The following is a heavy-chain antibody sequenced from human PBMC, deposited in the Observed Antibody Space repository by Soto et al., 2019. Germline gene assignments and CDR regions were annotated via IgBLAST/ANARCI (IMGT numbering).Heavy chain of an antibody. CDR1: GFTFSSYW. Sequence: EVQLVESGGGLVQPGGSLRLSCAASGFTFSSYWMSLVRQAPGKGLEGVANIKQDGSEKYYVDSVKGRFTISRDNAENSLYLQMNRLRAEDTAVYYCARHTFPLAVDVVVPAALIAVAGRLFDYWGQGTLVTVSS. D-gene: IGHD2-2*01. CDR2: IKQDGSEK. V-gene: IGHV3-7*01. J-gene: IGHJ4*02. CDR3: ARHTFPLAVDVVVPAALIAVAGRLFDY.